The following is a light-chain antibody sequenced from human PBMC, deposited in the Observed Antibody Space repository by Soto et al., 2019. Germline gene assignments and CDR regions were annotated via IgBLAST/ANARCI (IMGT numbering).Light chain of an antibody. Sequence: EIVLTQSPATLSLSPGDRATLSCRASQSVNSYLAWYQQKPGQAPRLLIYDASNRATGIPARFSGSGSETDFTLTIRSLEPEDFAVYYCQQRSIWPLTFGGGTKVEIK. CDR2: DAS. V-gene: IGKV3-11*01. CDR3: QQRSIWPLT. J-gene: IGKJ4*01. CDR1: QSVNSY.